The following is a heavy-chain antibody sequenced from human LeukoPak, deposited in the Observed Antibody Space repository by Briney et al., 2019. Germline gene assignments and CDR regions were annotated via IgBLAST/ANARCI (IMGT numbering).Heavy chain of an antibody. D-gene: IGHD5-18*01. CDR2: VYYSGST. J-gene: IGHJ4*02. V-gene: IGHV4-39*01. CDR3: ARQGRGYSYYFDY. CDR1: GGSISSSSYY. Sequence: PSETLSLTCTVSGGSISSSSYYWGWIRQPPGKGLEWIGSVYYSGSTDYNPSLKSRVTISVGTSKNQFSLKLSSVTAADTTVYYCARQGRGYSYYFDYWGQGTLVTVSS.